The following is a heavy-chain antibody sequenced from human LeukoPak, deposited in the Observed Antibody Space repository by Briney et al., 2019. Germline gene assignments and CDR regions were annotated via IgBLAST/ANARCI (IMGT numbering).Heavy chain of an antibody. D-gene: IGHD3-16*01. J-gene: IGHJ5*02. V-gene: IGHV3-30*02. CDR1: GITFSSHG. CDR3: AKSGGVRFDP. CDR2: IRYDGSDK. Sequence: PGGSLRLSCVASGITFSSHGMHWVRQAPGKGLEWVAFIRYDGSDKYYADSVKGRFTISRDNSKNTLYLQMSSLRTDDTAVYYCAKSGGVRFDPWGQGTLVTVSS.